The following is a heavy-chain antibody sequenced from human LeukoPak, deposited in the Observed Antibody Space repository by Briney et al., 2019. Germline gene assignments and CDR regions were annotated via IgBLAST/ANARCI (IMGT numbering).Heavy chain of an antibody. V-gene: IGHV3-30*02. CDR1: GFTFSSYG. D-gene: IGHD2-2*01. Sequence: HPGGSLRLSCAASGFTFSSYGMHWVRQAPGKGLEWVAFIRYDGSNKYYADSVKGRFTISRDNSKNTLYLQMNSLRAEDTAVYYCAKGNANDIVVVPAAIGFSDYWGQGTLVTVSS. J-gene: IGHJ4*02. CDR2: IRYDGSNK. CDR3: AKGNANDIVVVPAAIGFSDY.